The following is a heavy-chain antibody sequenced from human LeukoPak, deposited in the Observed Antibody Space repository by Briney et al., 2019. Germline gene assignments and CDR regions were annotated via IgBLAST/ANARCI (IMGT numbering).Heavy chain of an antibody. D-gene: IGHD1-26*01. CDR1: GFTLSTTA. J-gene: IGHJ4*02. CDR3: AKDVGKWESLHFFDY. Sequence: GGSLRLSCLTSGFTLSTTAMSWVRQAPGKGLEWISGISGSGASTYYADSVKGRFTISRDDSRNTLYLQMNSLRGDDTAVYYCAKDVGKWESLHFFDYWGQGTLVTVSS. CDR2: ISGSGAST. V-gene: IGHV3-23*01.